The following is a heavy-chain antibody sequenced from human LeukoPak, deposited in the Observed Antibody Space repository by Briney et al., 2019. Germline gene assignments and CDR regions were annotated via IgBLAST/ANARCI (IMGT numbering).Heavy chain of an antibody. CDR1: GFIFRRYA. CDR3: AREGVGISYYFDY. CDR2: LSDDGNTI. V-gene: IGHV3-30*04. Sequence: PGGSLRLSCAASGFIFRRYAMHWVRQAPGKGLEWVAVLSDDGNTIYYADSVKGRFTISRDNVKNSLYLQMNSLRAEDTAVYYCAREGVGISYYFDYWGQGTLVTVSS. D-gene: IGHD2-21*01. J-gene: IGHJ4*02.